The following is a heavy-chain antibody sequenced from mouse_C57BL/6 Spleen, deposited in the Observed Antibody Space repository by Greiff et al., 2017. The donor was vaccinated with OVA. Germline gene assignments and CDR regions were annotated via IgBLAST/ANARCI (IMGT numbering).Heavy chain of an antibody. Sequence: VKLQQPGAELVKPGASVKLSCKASGYTFTSYWMHWVKQRPGQGLEWIGMIHPNSGSTNYNEKFKSKATLTVDKSSSTAYMQLSSLTSEDSAVYYCARLDYDYDKAMDYWGQGTSVTVSS. V-gene: IGHV1-64*01. CDR1: GYTFTSYW. J-gene: IGHJ4*01. D-gene: IGHD2-4*01. CDR3: ARLDYDYDKAMDY. CDR2: IHPNSGST.